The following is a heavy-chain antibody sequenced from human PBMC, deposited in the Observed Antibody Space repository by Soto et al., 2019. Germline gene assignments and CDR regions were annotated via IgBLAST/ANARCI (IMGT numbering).Heavy chain of an antibody. J-gene: IGHJ3*02. D-gene: IGHD3-22*01. CDR3: ARVYYYDSSGYFRPADAFDI. CDR1: GGSISSSSYY. V-gene: IGHV4-39*02. Sequence: SETLSLTCTVSGGSISSSSYYWGWIRQPPGKGLEWIGSIYYTGSTYYSPSLKGRVTISVDSSKNQFSLKLSSVTAADTAVHHCARVYYYDSSGYFRPADAFDIWGQGTRVTVSS. CDR2: IYYTGST.